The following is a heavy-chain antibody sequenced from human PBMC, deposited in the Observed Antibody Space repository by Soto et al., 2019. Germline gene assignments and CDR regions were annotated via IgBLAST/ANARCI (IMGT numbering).Heavy chain of an antibody. CDR1: GGSMNTYY. D-gene: IGHD2-15*01. CDR2: IYSSGST. J-gene: IGHJ4*02. Sequence: SETLSLTCPVSGGSMNTYYWSWIRQPPGKGLEWIGYIYSSGSTNYKLSLKSRVVFSVDTSKNQFSLKLSSVTAADTAVYYCARGSGNPFDYWGQGTLVTVSS. V-gene: IGHV4-59*01. CDR3: ARGSGNPFDY.